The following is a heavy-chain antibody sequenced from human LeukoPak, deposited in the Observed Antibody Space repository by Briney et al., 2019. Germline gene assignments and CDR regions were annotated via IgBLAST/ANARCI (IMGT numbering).Heavy chain of an antibody. J-gene: IGHJ5*02. V-gene: IGHV4-59*01. Sequence: SETPSLTCTVSGVPISSYSLSWIRQPPGKGLEWIGYISYRGSTNYNPSLKSRVTISVDTSKNQLSLKLSSVTTADTAVYYCARGGDGNSQLDWIDPWGEGPLVTVSS. CDR1: GVPISSYS. CDR2: ISYRGST. D-gene: IGHD2/OR15-2a*01. CDR3: ARGGDGNSQLDWIDP.